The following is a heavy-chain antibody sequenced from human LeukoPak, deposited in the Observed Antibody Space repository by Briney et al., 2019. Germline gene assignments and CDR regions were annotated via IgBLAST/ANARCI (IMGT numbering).Heavy chain of an antibody. D-gene: IGHD3-3*01. CDR3: ARVEHYDFWSGYYGY. Sequence: GGSLRLSCAASGFTFSSYWMSWVRQAPGKGLEWVANIKQDGSEKYYVDSVKGRFTISRDNAKNSLYLQMNSLRAEDTAVYYCARVEHYDFWSGYYGYWGQGTLVTVSS. CDR1: GFTFSSYW. CDR2: IKQDGSEK. V-gene: IGHV3-7*01. J-gene: IGHJ4*02.